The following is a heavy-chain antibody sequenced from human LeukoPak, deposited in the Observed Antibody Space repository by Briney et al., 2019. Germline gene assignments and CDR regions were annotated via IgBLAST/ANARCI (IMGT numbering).Heavy chain of an antibody. J-gene: IGHJ4*02. CDR3: ARGKRYNNQSKYRNTYYFDY. Sequence: GASVKVSCKASGYTFTGYYMHWVRQALGQGLEWMGWINPNSGGTNYAQKFQGRVTMTRDTSISTAYMELSRLRSDDTAVYYCARGKRYNNQSKYRNTYYFDYWGQGTLVTVSS. CDR2: INPNSGGT. CDR1: GYTFTGYY. V-gene: IGHV1-2*02. D-gene: IGHD2/OR15-2a*01.